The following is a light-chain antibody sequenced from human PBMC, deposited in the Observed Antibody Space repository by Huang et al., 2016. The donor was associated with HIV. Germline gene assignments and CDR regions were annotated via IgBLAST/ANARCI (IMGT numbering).Light chain of an antibody. V-gene: IGKV3D-15*01. CDR1: QSFAPQ. CDR3: QQYNTSPTT. J-gene: IGKJ3*01. Sequence: EIIMTQFPATLSLSPGERATLSCRASQSFAPQSAWYQQKPGQAPRLRIFGASNRATGVPHRFSGSGSGTEFTLTISSLQSEDFAVYYCQQYNTSPTTFGPGTRVDVK. CDR2: GAS.